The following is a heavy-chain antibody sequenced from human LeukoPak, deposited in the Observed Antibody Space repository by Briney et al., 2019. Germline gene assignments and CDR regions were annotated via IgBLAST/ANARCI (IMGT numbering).Heavy chain of an antibody. CDR1: GFTFSSYN. J-gene: IGHJ4*02. Sequence: GGSLRLSCAASGFTFSSYNMNWVRQAPGKGLEWVSSISRTSSYIYYADSVKGRFTISRDNAQNSLYLQMNSLRVEDTAVYYCARVLETDCSGGSCYSGLDYWGQGTLVTVSS. CDR3: ARVLETDCSGGSCYSGLDY. D-gene: IGHD2-15*01. V-gene: IGHV3-21*01. CDR2: ISRTSSYI.